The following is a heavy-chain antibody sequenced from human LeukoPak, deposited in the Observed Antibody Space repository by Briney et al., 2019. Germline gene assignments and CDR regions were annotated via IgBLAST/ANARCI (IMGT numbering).Heavy chain of an antibody. Sequence: GGSLRLSCAASGFTFSSYWMSWVRQAPGKGLEWVANIKQDGSEKYYVDSVKGRFTISRGNAKNSLYLQMNSLRAEDTAVYYCARDGYSSSWYRPIYYYYYMDVWGKGTTVTISS. V-gene: IGHV3-7*01. CDR2: IKQDGSEK. D-gene: IGHD6-13*01. CDR1: GFTFSSYW. CDR3: ARDGYSSSWYRPIYYYYYMDV. J-gene: IGHJ6*03.